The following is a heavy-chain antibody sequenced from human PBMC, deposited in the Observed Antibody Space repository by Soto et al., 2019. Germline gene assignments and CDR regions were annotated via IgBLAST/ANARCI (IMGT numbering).Heavy chain of an antibody. J-gene: IGHJ6*03. D-gene: IGHD1-26*01. CDR3: AKGRGTKYYYHMDV. V-gene: IGHV3-23*01. CDR2: ITGSGDSA. Sequence: EVQLLESGGGLVQPGGSLRLSCAASGFTFNNYAISWVRQAPGKGLEWVSTITGSGDSAYYADSVKGRFIISRDNSKNTLYMQMHSLGAEVSAIYYCAKGRGTKYYYHMDVWGGGTTVTVSS. CDR1: GFTFNNYA.